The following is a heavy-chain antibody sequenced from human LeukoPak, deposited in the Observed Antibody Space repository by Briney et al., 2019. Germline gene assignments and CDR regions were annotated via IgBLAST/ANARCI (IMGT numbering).Heavy chain of an antibody. CDR1: GFTFSSYG. CDR3: AKGHSGSSPFDP. D-gene: IGHD1-26*01. CDR2: ISGSGGST. Sequence: GGSLRLSCAASGFTFSSYGMSWVRQAPGKGLEWVSAISGSGGSTYYADSVKGRFTISRDSSKNTLYLQMNSLRAEDTAVYYCAKGHSGSSPFDPWGQGTLVTVSS. V-gene: IGHV3-23*01. J-gene: IGHJ5*02.